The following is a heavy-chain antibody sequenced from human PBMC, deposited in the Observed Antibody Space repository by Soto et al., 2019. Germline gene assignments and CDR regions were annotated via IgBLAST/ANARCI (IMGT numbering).Heavy chain of an antibody. Sequence: QVQLQESGPGLVKPSQTLSLTCTVSGGSISSGGYYWSWIRQHPGKGLEWIGYIYYSGSTYYNPSLQSRVTISVDTSKNQFSLKLSSVTAADTAVYYCAREMTYSSSWEDAFDIWGQGTMVTVSS. CDR3: AREMTYSSSWEDAFDI. D-gene: IGHD6-13*01. J-gene: IGHJ3*02. CDR2: IYYSGST. CDR1: GGSISSGGYY. V-gene: IGHV4-31*03.